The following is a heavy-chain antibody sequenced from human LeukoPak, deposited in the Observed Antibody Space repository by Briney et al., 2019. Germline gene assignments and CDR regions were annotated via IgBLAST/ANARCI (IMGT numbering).Heavy chain of an antibody. D-gene: IGHD2-8*01. CDR1: GGSISSSSYY. V-gene: IGHV4-39*01. CDR2: IYYSGST. Sequence: SETLSLTCTVSGGSISSSSYYWGWIRQPPGKGPEWIGSIYYSGSTYYNPSLKSRVTISVDTSKNQFSLKLSSVTAADTAVYYCARQETNGDRGVYWGQGTLVTVSS. J-gene: IGHJ4*02. CDR3: ARQETNGDRGVY.